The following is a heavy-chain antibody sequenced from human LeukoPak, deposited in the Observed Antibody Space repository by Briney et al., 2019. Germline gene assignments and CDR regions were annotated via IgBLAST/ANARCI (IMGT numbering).Heavy chain of an antibody. CDR3: ARGDILSRYSSSRNNNWFDP. Sequence: ETLFLICTVACGSISSSYYYWGWIRPPPRKGLGGIGSSYYSGSTYYNPSLKSRVTISVDTSKNQFSLKLSSVTAADTAVYYCARGDILSRYSSSRNNNWFDPWGQGTLVTVSS. CDR1: CGSISSSYYY. CDR2: SYYSGST. J-gene: IGHJ5*02. D-gene: IGHD6-13*01. V-gene: IGHV4-39*07.